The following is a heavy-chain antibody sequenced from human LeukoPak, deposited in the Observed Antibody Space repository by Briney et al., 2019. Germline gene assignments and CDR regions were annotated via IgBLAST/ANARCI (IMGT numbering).Heavy chain of an antibody. CDR1: GFTFSSYG. CDR2: IRYDGSNK. D-gene: IGHD3-22*01. J-gene: IGHJ3*02. CDR3: ARTYYYDSSGYYDDAFDI. Sequence: PGGSLRLSCAASGFTFSSYGMHWVRQAPGKGLEWVAFIRYDGSNKYYADSVKGRFTISRDNSKDTLYLQMNSLRAEDTAVYYCARTYYYDSSGYYDDAFDIWGQGTMVTVSS. V-gene: IGHV3-30*02.